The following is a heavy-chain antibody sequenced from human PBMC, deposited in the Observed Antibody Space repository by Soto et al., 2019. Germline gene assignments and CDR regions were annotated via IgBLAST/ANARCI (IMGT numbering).Heavy chain of an antibody. CDR1: GGSFSGYY. Sequence: QVQLQQWGAGLLKPSETLSLTCAVYGGSFSGYYWSWIRQPPGKGLEWIGEINHSGSTNYNPSLKSRVTISVDTSKNQFSLKLSSVTAADTAVYYCARNGGGYSYGYPYWCQGTLVTVSS. D-gene: IGHD5-18*01. CDR2: INHSGST. J-gene: IGHJ4*02. V-gene: IGHV4-34*01. CDR3: ARNGGGYSYGYPY.